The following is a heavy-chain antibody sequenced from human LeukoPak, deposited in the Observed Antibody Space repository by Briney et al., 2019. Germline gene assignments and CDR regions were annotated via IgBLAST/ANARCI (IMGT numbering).Heavy chain of an antibody. V-gene: IGHV3-21*01. CDR1: GFTFSSYS. CDR3: ARGYYMDV. Sequence: GGSLRLSCAASGFTFSSYSMNWVRQAPGKGLEWVSSISSTSSNIYYADSVKGRFTISRDNAKNSLYLQMNSLRAEDTAVYYCARGYYMDVWGKGTTVTISS. J-gene: IGHJ6*03. CDR2: ISSTSSNI.